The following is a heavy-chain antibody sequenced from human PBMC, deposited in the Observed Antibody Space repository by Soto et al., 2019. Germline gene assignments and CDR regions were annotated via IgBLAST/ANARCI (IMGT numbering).Heavy chain of an antibody. Sequence: SETLSLTCTVSGGSISSSSYYWGWIRQPPGKGQEWIGSIYYSGSTNYNPSLKSRVTISVDTSKNQFSLKLSSVTAADTAVYYCARGRGGWFINQLLNAFDIWGQGTMVTVSS. CDR2: IYYSGST. J-gene: IGHJ3*02. V-gene: IGHV4-39*07. CDR1: GGSISSSSYY. D-gene: IGHD2-2*01. CDR3: ARGRGGWFINQLLNAFDI.